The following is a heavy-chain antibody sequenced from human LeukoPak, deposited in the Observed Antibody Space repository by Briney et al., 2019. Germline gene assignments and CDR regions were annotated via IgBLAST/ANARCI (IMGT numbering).Heavy chain of an antibody. V-gene: IGHV4-31*03. J-gene: IGHJ5*02. CDR3: ARGHTVTTGEGFDP. CDR2: IYYSGTT. CDR1: GGSISSGGYY. Sequence: SQTLSLTCTVSGGSISSGGYYWSWIRQHPGKGLEWIVYIYYSGTTYYNPSLKSRVTISVDTSKNQFSLKLTSVTAADTAVYYCARGHTVTTGEGFDPWGQGTLVTVSS. D-gene: IGHD4-17*01.